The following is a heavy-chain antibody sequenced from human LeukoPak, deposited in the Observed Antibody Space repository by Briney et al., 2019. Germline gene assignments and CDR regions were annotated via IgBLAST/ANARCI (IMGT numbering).Heavy chain of an antibody. CDR1: GYTFNSYS. D-gene: IGHD5-18*01. CDR2: ISTSSSIV. CDR3: ARDKGLGYSTRGYFDY. Sequence: GGSLRLSCAASGYTFNSYSINWVRQAPGEGLEWISYISTSSSIVFYAASVKGRFTISRDNAKNSVFLQMNNLRADDTAVYYCARDKGLGYSTRGYFDYWGQGTLVTVSS. J-gene: IGHJ4*02. V-gene: IGHV3-48*04.